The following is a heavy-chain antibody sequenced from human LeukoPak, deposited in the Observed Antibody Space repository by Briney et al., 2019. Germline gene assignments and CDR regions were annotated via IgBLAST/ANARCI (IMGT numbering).Heavy chain of an antibody. V-gene: IGHV1-69*13. J-gene: IGHJ6*02. Sequence: GASVKVSCKASGGTFSSYAISWVRQAPGQGLEWMGGIIPIFGTANYAQKFQGRVTITADESTSTAYMELSSLRPEDTAVYYCARGRIHCSSTSCLYYYYGMDVWGLRTTVTVSS. CDR1: GGTFSSYA. CDR2: IIPIFGTA. CDR3: ARGRIHCSSTSCLYYYYGMDV. D-gene: IGHD2-2*01.